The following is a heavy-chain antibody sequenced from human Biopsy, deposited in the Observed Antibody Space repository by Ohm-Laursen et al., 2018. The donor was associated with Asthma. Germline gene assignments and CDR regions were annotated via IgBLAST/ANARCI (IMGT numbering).Heavy chain of an antibody. V-gene: IGHV3-53*01. D-gene: IGHD3-10*01. CDR1: GFAVSRDY. CDR3: AKDERLYYGSDSKYMQPVPLGD. J-gene: IGHJ4*02. Sequence: GSLRLSCSASGFAVSRDYMFWVRQAPGKGLEWVSVIYSGGTSHTADSVRGRFTISRDYSKNTLYLQMHSLRAEDTAVYYCAKDERLYYGSDSKYMQPVPLGDWGQGTLVIVSA. CDR2: IYSGGTS.